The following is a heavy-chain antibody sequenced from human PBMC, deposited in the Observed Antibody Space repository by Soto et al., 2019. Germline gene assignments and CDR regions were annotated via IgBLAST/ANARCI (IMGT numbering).Heavy chain of an antibody. CDR2: IYPGDSDT. J-gene: IGHJ4*02. Sequence: GESLKISCKGSGYSFTIYCIGWVLQMPGKGLEWMGIIYPGDSDTGYSPSFQGQVTISADKSISTAYLQWSSLKASDTAMYYCARVISRGSYCFDYWGQGTLVTVSS. V-gene: IGHV5-51*01. CDR1: GYSFTIYC. CDR3: ARVISRGSYCFDY. D-gene: IGHD1-26*01.